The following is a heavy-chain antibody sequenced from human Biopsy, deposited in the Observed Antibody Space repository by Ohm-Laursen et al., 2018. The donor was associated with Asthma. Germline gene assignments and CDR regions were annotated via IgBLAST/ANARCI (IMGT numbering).Heavy chain of an antibody. D-gene: IGHD1-1*01. CDR2: ISKDASTQ. V-gene: IGHV3-30*01. J-gene: IGHJ3*02. CDR1: GFSFSNFA. CDR3: VRGGTDDAFDI. Sequence: SLRLSCAATGFSFSNFAIHWVRQAPGKGLEWVGVISKDASTQDYADSVKGRFTMARDNSKNTLDLQMNSLREEDTAVYYCVRGGTDDAFDIWGQGTVVSVSS.